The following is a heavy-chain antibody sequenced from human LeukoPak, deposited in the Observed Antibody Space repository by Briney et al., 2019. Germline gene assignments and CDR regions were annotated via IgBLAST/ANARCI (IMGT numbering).Heavy chain of an antibody. CDR1: GGSFSGYY. CDR2: INHSGST. J-gene: IGHJ5*02. Sequence: PSETLSLTCAVYGGSFSGYYWSWIRQPPGKGLEWIGEINHSGSTNYNPSLKSRVTISVDTSKNQFSLKLSSVTAADTAVYYCARGPRPVYYDFWRGYPTWFDPWGQGTLVTVSS. CDR3: ARGPRPVYYDFWRGYPTWFDP. V-gene: IGHV4-34*01. D-gene: IGHD3-3*01.